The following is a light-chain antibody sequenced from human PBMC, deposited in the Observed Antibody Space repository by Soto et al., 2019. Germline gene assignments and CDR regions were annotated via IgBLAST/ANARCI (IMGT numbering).Light chain of an antibody. CDR3: CSYAGSSIVV. Sequence: QSALTQPASVSGSPGQSITISCTGTSSDVGSYNLVSWYQQHPGKAPKLMIYEGSKRPSGVSNRFSGSKSGNTASLTISGLQAEDEADYYCCSYAGSSIVVFGGGTKPTAL. CDR1: SSDVGSYNL. J-gene: IGLJ2*01. V-gene: IGLV2-23*01. CDR2: EGS.